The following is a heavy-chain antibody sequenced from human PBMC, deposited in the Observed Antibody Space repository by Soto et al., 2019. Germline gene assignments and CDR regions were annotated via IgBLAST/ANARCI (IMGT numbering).Heavy chain of an antibody. CDR1: GGSISSGGYY. CDR2: IYYSGST. V-gene: IGHV4-31*03. J-gene: IGHJ6*02. CDR3: ARDDPFYYYGIDV. Sequence: QVQLQESGPGLVKPSQTLSLTCTVSGGSISSGGYYWSWIRQHPGKALEWIGYIYYSGSTYYNPSLKSRVTISVDTSKNQFSLKLSSVTAADTAVYYCARDDPFYYYGIDVWGQGTTVTVSS.